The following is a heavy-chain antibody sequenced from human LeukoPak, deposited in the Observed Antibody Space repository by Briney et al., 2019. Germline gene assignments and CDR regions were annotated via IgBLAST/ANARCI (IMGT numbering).Heavy chain of an antibody. Sequence: SETLSLTCAVYGGSFSGYYWSWIRQPLGKGLEWIGEINHSGSTNYNPSLKSRVTIPVDTSKNQFSLKLSSVTAADTAVYYCARVTRSSYNYYYYGMDVWGQGTTVTVSS. CDR1: GGSFSGYY. CDR3: ARVTRSSYNYYYYGMDV. CDR2: INHSGST. D-gene: IGHD6-6*01. V-gene: IGHV4-34*01. J-gene: IGHJ6*02.